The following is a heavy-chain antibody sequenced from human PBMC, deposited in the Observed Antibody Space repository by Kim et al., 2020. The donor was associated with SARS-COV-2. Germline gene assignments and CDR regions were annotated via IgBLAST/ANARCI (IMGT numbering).Heavy chain of an antibody. CDR2: ISSSSSYI. V-gene: IGHV3-21*01. J-gene: IGHJ6*02. D-gene: IGHD4-17*01. CDR3: AREGAVNYGMDV. CDR1: GFTFRSYG. Sequence: GGSLRLSCVASGFTFRSYGMNWVRQAPGKGLEWVSSISSSSSYIYYADSVKGRFTISRDNAKNSLYLQMNSLRAEDTAVYYCAREGAVNYGMDVWGQGTTVTVSS.